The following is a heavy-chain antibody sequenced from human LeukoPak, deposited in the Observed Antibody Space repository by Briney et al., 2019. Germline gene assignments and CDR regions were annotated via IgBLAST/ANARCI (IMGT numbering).Heavy chain of an antibody. CDR1: GFTFSSYS. V-gene: IGHV3-21*01. D-gene: IGHD6-13*01. Sequence: PGGSLRLSCAASGFTFSSYSMNWARQAPGKGLEWVSSISSSSSYIYYADSVKGRFTISRDNAKNSLYLQMNSLRAEDTAVYYCARDSSSWKLFDYWGQGTLVTVSS. CDR3: ARDSSSWKLFDY. CDR2: ISSSSSYI. J-gene: IGHJ4*02.